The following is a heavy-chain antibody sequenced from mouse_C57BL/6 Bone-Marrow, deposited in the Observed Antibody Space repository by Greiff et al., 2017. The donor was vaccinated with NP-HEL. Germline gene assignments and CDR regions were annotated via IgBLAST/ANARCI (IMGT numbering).Heavy chain of an antibody. J-gene: IGHJ4*01. Sequence: EVQLQQSGPELVKPGASVKISCKASGYTFTDYYMNWVKQSHGKSLEWIGDINPNNGGTSYNQKFKGKATLTVDKSSSTAYMELRSLTSEDSAVYYCAGYYGYDGGYYYAMDYWGQGTSVTVSS. D-gene: IGHD2-2*01. CDR2: INPNNGGT. V-gene: IGHV1-26*01. CDR3: AGYYGYDGGYYYAMDY. CDR1: GYTFTDYY.